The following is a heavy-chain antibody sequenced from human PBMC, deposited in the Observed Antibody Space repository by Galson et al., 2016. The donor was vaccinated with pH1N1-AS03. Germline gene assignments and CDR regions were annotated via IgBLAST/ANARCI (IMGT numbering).Heavy chain of an antibody. V-gene: IGHV3-11*01. J-gene: IGHJ6*02. CDR1: GFTLSDYY. CDR3: ARVESGNTYGYVALDV. Sequence: SLRLSCAASGFTLSDYYINWVRQAPGKGQEWLSYISSSGRTIYYADSVKGRFTISRDNAKNSVDLQMNSLRGEDTAVYYCARVESGNTYGYVALDVWGLGTTVTVSS. D-gene: IGHD5-18*01. CDR2: ISSSGRTI.